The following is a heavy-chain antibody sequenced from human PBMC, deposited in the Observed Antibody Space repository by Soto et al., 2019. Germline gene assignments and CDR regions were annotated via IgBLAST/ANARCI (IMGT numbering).Heavy chain of an antibody. Sequence: ASVKVSCKASGYTFTSYGISWVRQAPGQGLEWMGRISAYNGNTKYAQKLQGRVTMTTDTSTSTAYMELRSLRSDDTAVYYCARDLSYGDFDYWGQGTLVTVSS. CDR3: ARDLSYGDFDY. CDR2: ISAYNGNT. V-gene: IGHV1-18*01. D-gene: IGHD4-17*01. CDR1: GYTFTSYG. J-gene: IGHJ4*02.